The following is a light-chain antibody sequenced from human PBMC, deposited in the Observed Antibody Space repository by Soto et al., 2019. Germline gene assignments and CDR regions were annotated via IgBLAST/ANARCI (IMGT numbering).Light chain of an antibody. Sequence: EIVMTQSPATLSVSPGERATLSCRASQSVSSNLAWYQQKPGKAPRLLIYGASTRATGIPARFSGSGSGTEFTLTISSLQSEDFAVYYCQQYNNWPLTSGGGTKVEIK. CDR2: GAS. V-gene: IGKV3-15*01. CDR1: QSVSSN. CDR3: QQYNNWPLT. J-gene: IGKJ4*01.